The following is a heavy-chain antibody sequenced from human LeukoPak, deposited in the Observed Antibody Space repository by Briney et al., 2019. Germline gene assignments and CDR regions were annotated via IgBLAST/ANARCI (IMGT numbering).Heavy chain of an antibody. J-gene: IGHJ3*02. CDR2: ISSSSSYI. D-gene: IGHD6-6*01. CDR3: ARRQLAPDAFDI. Sequence: GGSLGLXXXAXXFXFSSYSMNWVRQAPGKGLEGVSAISSSSSYIYYADSVKGRFTISRDNAKNSLYLQMNSLRAEDTAVYYCARRQLAPDAFDIWGQGTMVTVSS. CDR1: XFXFSSYS. V-gene: IGHV3-21*01.